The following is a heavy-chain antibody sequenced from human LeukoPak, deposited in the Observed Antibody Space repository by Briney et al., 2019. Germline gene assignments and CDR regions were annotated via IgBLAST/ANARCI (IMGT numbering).Heavy chain of an antibody. V-gene: IGHV3-23*01. CDR1: GFTFSIYT. CDR3: ARVVDIVATIEEADNWFDP. CDR2: ISGSGGTT. J-gene: IGHJ5*02. D-gene: IGHD5-12*01. Sequence: PGGSLRLSCAASGFTFSIYTMSWVRQAPGKGLGWVSTISGSGGTTYYADSVKGRFTISRDNSKNTLYLQMNSLRSDDTAVYYCARVVDIVATIEEADNWFDPWGQGTLVTASS.